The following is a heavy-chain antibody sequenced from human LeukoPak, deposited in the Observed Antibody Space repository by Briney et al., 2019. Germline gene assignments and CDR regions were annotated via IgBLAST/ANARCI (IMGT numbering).Heavy chain of an antibody. CDR2: INHSGST. Sequence: SETLSLTCAVYGGSFSGYYWSWIRQPPGKGLEWIGEINHSGSTNYNPSLKSRVTISIDTSKNQFSLKLSSVTAADTAVYYCARGYIVVVVTATPWFDPWSQGTLVTVSS. CDR3: ARGYIVVVVTATPWFDP. V-gene: IGHV4-34*01. D-gene: IGHD2-15*01. J-gene: IGHJ5*02. CDR1: GGSFSGYY.